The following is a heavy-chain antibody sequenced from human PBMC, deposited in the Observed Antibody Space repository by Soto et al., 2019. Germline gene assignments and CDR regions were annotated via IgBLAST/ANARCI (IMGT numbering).Heavy chain of an antibody. CDR1: VVSIVSHF. Sequence: KTSETLSLTCSFSVVSIVSHFWSWIRQAPGKGPELVGYIYHTVNTNYNPALKSRVTISMDTSENQLSLQLSSVTAADTAVYYCARLQYTVVTALDIWGQGTMVTVSS. D-gene: IGHD2-15*01. CDR2: IYHTVNT. V-gene: IGHV4-59*11. CDR3: ARLQYTVVTALDI. J-gene: IGHJ3*02.